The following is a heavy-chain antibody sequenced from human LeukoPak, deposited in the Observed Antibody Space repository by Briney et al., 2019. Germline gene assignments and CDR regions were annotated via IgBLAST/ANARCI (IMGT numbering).Heavy chain of an antibody. CDR1: GFTFSSYA. CDR2: ISSNGGST. Sequence: GGSLRLSCAASGFTFSSYAMLWVRQAPGKGLEYVSAISSNGGSTYYANSVKGRFTISRDNSKNTLYLQMGSLRAEDMAVYYCARSEWELNLYFDYWGQGTLVTVFS. D-gene: IGHD1-26*01. CDR3: ARSEWELNLYFDY. V-gene: IGHV3-64*01. J-gene: IGHJ4*02.